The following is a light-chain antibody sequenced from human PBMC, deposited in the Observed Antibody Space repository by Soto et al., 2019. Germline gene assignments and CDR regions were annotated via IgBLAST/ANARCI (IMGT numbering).Light chain of an antibody. V-gene: IGKV4-1*01. CDR1: QSVLYSSNNKNY. CDR3: QQYYGTPHT. J-gene: IGKJ2*01. Sequence: DIVMTQSPDSLAVSLGERATINCKSSQSVLYSSNNKNYLAWYQQKPGQPPKLLIYWASTRESGVPDRFSGSGSGTDFILTISSLQAEDVAVYYCQQYYGTPHTFGQGTKLEIK. CDR2: WAS.